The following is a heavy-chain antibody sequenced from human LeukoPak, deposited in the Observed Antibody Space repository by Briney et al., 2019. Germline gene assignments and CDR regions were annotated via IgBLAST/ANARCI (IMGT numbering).Heavy chain of an antibody. CDR3: AKDSYCSGGSCYSNSGYYYYYYGMDV. J-gene: IGHJ6*02. Sequence: PGGSLRLSCAASGFTFSSYAMSWVRQAPGKGLEWVSAISGSGGSTYYADSVKGRFTISRDNSKNTLYLQMNSLRAEDTAVYYCAKDSYCSGGSCYSNSGYYYYYYGMDVWGQGTTVTVSS. D-gene: IGHD2-15*01. CDR2: ISGSGGST. V-gene: IGHV3-23*01. CDR1: GFTFSSYA.